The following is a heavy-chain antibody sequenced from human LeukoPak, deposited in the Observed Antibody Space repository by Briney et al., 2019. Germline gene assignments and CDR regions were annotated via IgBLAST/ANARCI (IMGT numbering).Heavy chain of an antibody. CDR2: ISWNSGSI. V-gene: IGHV3-9*03. CDR3: AKGGGSSTLHYFDY. J-gene: IGHJ4*02. D-gene: IGHD3-10*01. Sequence: GGSLRLSCAASGCTFDDYAMNWVLQAPGKGLEWVSGISWNSGSIGYADSVKGRFTISRDNAKNSLYLQMNSLRADDMALYYCAKGGGSSTLHYFDYWGQGTLVTVSS. CDR1: GCTFDDYA.